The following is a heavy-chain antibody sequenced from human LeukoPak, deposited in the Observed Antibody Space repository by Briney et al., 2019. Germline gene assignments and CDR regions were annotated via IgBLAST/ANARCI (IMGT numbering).Heavy chain of an antibody. D-gene: IGHD4-23*01. CDR1: GGSFSGYY. Sequence: PSETLSLTCTVYGGSFSGYYWSWIRQPPGKGLEWIGEINHSGSTNYNPSLKSRVTISVDTSKNQFSLKLSSVTAADTAVYYCARGHGARVTPPGYWGQGTLVTVSS. CDR3: ARGHGARVTPPGY. V-gene: IGHV4-34*01. CDR2: INHSGST. J-gene: IGHJ4*02.